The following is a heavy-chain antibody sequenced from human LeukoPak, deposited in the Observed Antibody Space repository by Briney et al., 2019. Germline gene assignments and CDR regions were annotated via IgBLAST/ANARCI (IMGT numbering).Heavy chain of an antibody. CDR3: ASTYYFDY. D-gene: IGHD3-16*01. V-gene: IGHV3-7*01. CDR2: IKQDGSEK. CDR1: GFTFSDYY. J-gene: IGHJ4*02. Sequence: GGSLRLSCAASGFTFSDYYMSWIRQAPGKGLEWVANIKQDGSEKYYVDSVKGRFTISRDNAKNSLYLQMNSLRAEDTAVYYCASTYYFDYWGQGTLVTVSS.